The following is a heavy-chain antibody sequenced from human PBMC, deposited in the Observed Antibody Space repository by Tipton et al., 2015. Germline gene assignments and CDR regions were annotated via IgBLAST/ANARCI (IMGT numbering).Heavy chain of an antibody. D-gene: IGHD4-23*01. CDR3: ARYGGDGMDV. CDR2: IWYDGSNT. CDR1: GFTFRSYG. Sequence: SLRLSCAVSGFTFRSYGMHWARQAPGKGLEWVAAIWYDGSNTSYADSVKGRFTISRDNSNNTLYLQMNSLRVDDTAVYYCARYGGDGMDVWGQGTTVTVSS. J-gene: IGHJ6*02. V-gene: IGHV3-33*01.